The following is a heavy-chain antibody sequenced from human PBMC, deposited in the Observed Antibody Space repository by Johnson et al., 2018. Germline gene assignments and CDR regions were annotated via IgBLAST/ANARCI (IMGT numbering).Heavy chain of an antibody. D-gene: IGHD3-10*01. CDR2: ISWNSGSI. CDR3: AKDTHLGGYYYYMDV. CDR1: GFTFDDYA. J-gene: IGHJ6*03. V-gene: IGHV3-9*01. Sequence: VQLVQSGGGLVQPGRSLRLSCAASGFTFDDYAMHWVRQAPGKGLEWVSGISWNSGSIGYADSVKGRFTISSDNAKNSLYQQMNSLRAEDTALYYRAKDTHLGGYYYYMDVWGKGTTVTVSS.